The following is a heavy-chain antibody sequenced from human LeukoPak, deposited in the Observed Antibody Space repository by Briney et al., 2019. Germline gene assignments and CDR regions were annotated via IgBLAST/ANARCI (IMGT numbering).Heavy chain of an antibody. CDR3: ARDRDSVAFDI. CDR2: INPNRGGT. J-gene: IGHJ3*02. D-gene: IGHD3-10*01. V-gene: IGHV1-2*02. CDR1: GYTFTGHY. Sequence: ASVKVSCKASGYTFTGHYMHWVRQAPGQGLEWMGWINPNRGGTNYAQKFQGRVTMTRDTSISTAYMELSRLRSDDTAVYYCARDRDSVAFDIWGQGTMVTVSS.